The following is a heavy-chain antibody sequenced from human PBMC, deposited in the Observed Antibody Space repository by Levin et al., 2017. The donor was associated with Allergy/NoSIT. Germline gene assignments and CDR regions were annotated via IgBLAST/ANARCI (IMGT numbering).Heavy chain of an antibody. CDR3: ARDGYCTGGVCPIDY. J-gene: IGHJ4*02. CDR1: GYTFTNYY. D-gene: IGHD2-8*02. Sequence: ASVKVSCKASGYTFTNYYIHWVRQAPGQGLEWMGIINPSGGSTSYAQKFQGRVTMTRDTSTSTVYMELSSLRSEDTAVYYCARDGYCTGGVCPIDYWGQGTLVTVSS. V-gene: IGHV1-46*01. CDR2: INPSGGST.